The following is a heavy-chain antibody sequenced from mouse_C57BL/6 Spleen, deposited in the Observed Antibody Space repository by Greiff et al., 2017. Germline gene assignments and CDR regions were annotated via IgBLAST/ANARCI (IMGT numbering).Heavy chain of an antibody. D-gene: IGHD1-1*01. V-gene: IGHV5-17*01. CDR3: ARGDYGSSSWFAY. CDR2: ISSGRSTI. Sequence: EVKLVESGGGLVKPGGSLKLSCAASGFTFSDYGMHWVRQAPEKGLEWVAYISSGRSTINYADTVKGRFTLSRDNDKNTRFLQMTSLRSEDTAVYYCARGDYGSSSWFAYWGQGTLVTVSA. CDR1: GFTFSDYG. J-gene: IGHJ3*01.